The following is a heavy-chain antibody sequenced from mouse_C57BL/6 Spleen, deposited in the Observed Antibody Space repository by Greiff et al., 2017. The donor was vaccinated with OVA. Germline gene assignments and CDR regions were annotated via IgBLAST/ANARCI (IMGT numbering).Heavy chain of an antibody. J-gene: IGHJ1*03. V-gene: IGHV3-6*01. Sequence: EVKLVESGPGLVKPSQSLSLTCSVTGYSITSGYYWNWIRQFPGNKLEWMGYISYDGSNNYNPSLKNRISITRDTSKNQFFLKLNSVTTEDTATYYCARDRTTVVATSYWYFDVWGTGTTVTVSS. CDR2: ISYDGSN. CDR3: ARDRTTVVATSYWYFDV. D-gene: IGHD1-1*01. CDR1: GYSITSGYY.